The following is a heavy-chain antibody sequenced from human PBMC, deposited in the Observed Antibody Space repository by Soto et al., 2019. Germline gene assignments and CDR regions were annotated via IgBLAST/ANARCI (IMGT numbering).Heavy chain of an antibody. CDR2: IGASGDIT. J-gene: IGHJ4*02. Sequence: GGSLRLSCAASGFSFTNFAMSWVRQAPGKGLEWVAGIGASGDITWYADSVKGRLSISRDNSKNTLYLQLNSLRFEDTAVYYCAKDDFTDRGDDYFDYWGPGTMVTVYS. CDR3: AKDDFTDRGDDYFDY. CDR1: GFSFTNFA. D-gene: IGHD2-21*02. V-gene: IGHV3-23*01.